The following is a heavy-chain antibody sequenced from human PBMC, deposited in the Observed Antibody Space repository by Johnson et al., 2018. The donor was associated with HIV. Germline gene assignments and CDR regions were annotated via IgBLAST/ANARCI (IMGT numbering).Heavy chain of an antibody. V-gene: IGHV3-66*01. CDR2: IYSGGNT. D-gene: IGHD2-15*01. CDR1: GFSVSNNY. J-gene: IGHJ3*02. Sequence: VQLVESGGDLVQPGGSLRLSCGASGFSVSNNYMSWVRQAPGKGLAWVSVIYSGGNTYYADSVRGRFTISRDNSKNTLYLQMNSLRAEDTAVYYCARDPDVTPGAFDIWGQGTMVTVSS. CDR3: ARDPDVTPGAFDI.